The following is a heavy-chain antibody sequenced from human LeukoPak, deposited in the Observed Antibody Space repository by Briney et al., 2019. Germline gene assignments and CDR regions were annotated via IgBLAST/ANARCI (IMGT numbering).Heavy chain of an antibody. CDR3: AKKGYGGSSGRAYFDY. CDR1: GFTFDDYT. V-gene: IGHV3-43*01. J-gene: IGHJ4*02. Sequence: GGSLRLSCAASGFTFDDYTMHWVRQAPGKGLEWVSLIGWDGDSTYYADSVKGRFTISRDNSKNSLYLQMNSLRTEDTALYYCAKKGYGGSSGRAYFDYWGQGTLVTVS. CDR2: IGWDGDST. D-gene: IGHD4-23*01.